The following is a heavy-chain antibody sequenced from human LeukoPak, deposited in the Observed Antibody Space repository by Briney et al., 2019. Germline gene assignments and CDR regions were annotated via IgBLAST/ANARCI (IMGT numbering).Heavy chain of an antibody. CDR3: ARYPSYGDYYYYYGMDV. D-gene: IGHD4-17*01. CDR1: GGSISSYY. CDR2: IYYSGST. V-gene: IGHV4-59*08. J-gene: IGHJ6*02. Sequence: PSETLSLTCTVSGGSISSYYWSWIRQPPGKGLEWIGYIYYSGSTNYNPSLKSRVTISVDTSKNQFSLKLSSVTAADTAVYYCARYPSYGDYYYYYGMDVWGQGTTVTVSS.